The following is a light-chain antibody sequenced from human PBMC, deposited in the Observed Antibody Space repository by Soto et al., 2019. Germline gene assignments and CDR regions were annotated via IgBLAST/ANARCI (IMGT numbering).Light chain of an antibody. J-gene: IGKJ1*01. CDR1: QSVLYSSNNKNY. Sequence: DIVMTQSPDSLAVSLGESATITCKSSQSVLYSSNNKNYLAWYQQKPGQPPKLLIYWASTRESGVPDRFSGSGSGTDFTLTISSLQAEDVAVYYCQQYFSTPQTFGQGTKVEIK. CDR3: QQYFSTPQT. CDR2: WAS. V-gene: IGKV4-1*01.